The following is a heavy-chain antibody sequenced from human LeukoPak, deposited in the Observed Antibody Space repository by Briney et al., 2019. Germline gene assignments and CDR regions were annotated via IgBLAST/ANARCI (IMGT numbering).Heavy chain of an antibody. V-gene: IGHV4-4*07. Sequence: PSETLSLTCTVSGGSISSYYWSWIRQPAGRRLEWIGRIHSSGSTNYNPSLKGRVIMSVDTPKNQISLRLTSVTAADTAVYYCVRRSSGWCFDYWGQGTLVTVSS. CDR2: IHSSGST. D-gene: IGHD6-19*01. CDR1: GGSISSYY. J-gene: IGHJ4*02. CDR3: VRRSSGWCFDY.